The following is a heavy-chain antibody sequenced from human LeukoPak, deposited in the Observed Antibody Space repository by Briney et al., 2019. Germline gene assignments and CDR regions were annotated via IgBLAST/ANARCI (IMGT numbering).Heavy chain of an antibody. CDR3: AREYCSGGRCQYYFDY. Sequence: GGSLRLSCAASGFTFSSYAMHWVRQAPGKGLEYVSGISSTGGSRYHANSVKGRFTISRDNSKNTLYLQMGSLRAEDMAVYYCAREYCSGGRCQYYFDYWGQGNLVTVSS. CDR2: ISSTGGSR. V-gene: IGHV3-64*01. D-gene: IGHD2-15*01. CDR1: GFTFSSYA. J-gene: IGHJ4*02.